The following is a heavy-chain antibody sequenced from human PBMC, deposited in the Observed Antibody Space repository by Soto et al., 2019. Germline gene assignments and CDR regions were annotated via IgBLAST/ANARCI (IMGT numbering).Heavy chain of an antibody. Sequence: GWSLRLSCAASGFTFSSYAMTWVRQAPGKGLEWVSAISGSGGSTYSADSVKGRFTISRDNSKNTLYLQMNSLRAEDTAVYYCAKAVSSGWYYFDYWGQGALVTVSS. CDR2: ISGSGGST. J-gene: IGHJ4*02. V-gene: IGHV3-23*01. CDR3: AKAVSSGWYYFDY. CDR1: GFTFSSYA. D-gene: IGHD6-19*01.